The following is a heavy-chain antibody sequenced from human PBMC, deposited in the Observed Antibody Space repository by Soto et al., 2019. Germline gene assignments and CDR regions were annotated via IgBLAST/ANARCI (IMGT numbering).Heavy chain of an antibody. CDR2: IDWDDDK. Sequence: SGPTLVNPTQTLTLTCSFSGSSLSTSGVGVSWIRQPPGKALEWLALIDWDDDKYYSTSLKTRLTISKDTSKNQVVLTMTNMDPVDTATYYCARPPGYVSDWYYFDLWGQGTLVTVSS. CDR3: ARPPGYVSDWYYFDL. D-gene: IGHD3-9*01. V-gene: IGHV2-70*12. CDR1: GSSLSTSGVG. J-gene: IGHJ4*02.